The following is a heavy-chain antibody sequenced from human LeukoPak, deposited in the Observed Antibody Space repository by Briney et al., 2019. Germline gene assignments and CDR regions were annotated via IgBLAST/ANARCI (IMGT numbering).Heavy chain of an antibody. CDR3: AKSRESDYYYGMDV. D-gene: IGHD3-10*01. Sequence: ISYDGSNKYYADSVKGRFTISRDNSKNTLYLQMNSLRAEDTAVCYCAKSRESDYYYGMDVWGKGTTVTVSS. CDR2: ISYDGSNK. V-gene: IGHV3-30*18. J-gene: IGHJ6*04.